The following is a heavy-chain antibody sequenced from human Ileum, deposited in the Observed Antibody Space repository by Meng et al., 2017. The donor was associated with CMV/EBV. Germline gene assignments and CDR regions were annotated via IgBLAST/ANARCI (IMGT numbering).Heavy chain of an antibody. V-gene: IGHV1-8*03. CDR3: ARRLAASGTTFGY. CDR2: MNPKSGNT. J-gene: IGHJ4*02. CDR1: GDTLTYYD. Sequence: KTDGDTLTYYDINWVRQATGQGLEWMGWMNPKSGNTGYAQKFQGRVTITRKTSISTAYMELSSLRSEDTAVYYCARRLAASGTTFGYWGQGTLVTVSS. D-gene: IGHD6-13*01.